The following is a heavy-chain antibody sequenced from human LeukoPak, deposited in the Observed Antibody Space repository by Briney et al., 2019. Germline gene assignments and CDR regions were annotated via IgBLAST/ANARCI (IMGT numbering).Heavy chain of an antibody. CDR1: GGTFSSYA. J-gene: IGHJ4*02. CDR2: IIPIFGTA. Sequence: ASVKVSCKASGGTFSSYAINWVRQAPGQGLEWMGGIIPIFGTANYAQKFQGRVTITADESTSTAYMELSSLRSEDTAVYYCARKAHYYDSSGLQPPFFDYWGQGTLVTVSS. V-gene: IGHV1-69*13. D-gene: IGHD3-22*01. CDR3: ARKAHYYDSSGLQPPFFDY.